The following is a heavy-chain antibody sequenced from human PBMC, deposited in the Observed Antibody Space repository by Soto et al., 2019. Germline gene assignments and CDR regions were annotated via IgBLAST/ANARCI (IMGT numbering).Heavy chain of an antibody. CDR1: GFTFSDYY. V-gene: IGHV3-11*01. CDR3: ARDPVTHITIFGVVILSPTDY. Sequence: QVQLVESGGGLVKPGGSLRLSCAASGFTFSDYYMSWIRQAPGKGLEWVSYISSSGSTIYYAYSVKGRFTISRDNTKNSLYLQMNSLRAEDTAVYYCARDPVTHITIFGVVILSPTDYWGQGTLVTVSS. J-gene: IGHJ4*02. CDR2: ISSSGSTI. D-gene: IGHD3-3*01.